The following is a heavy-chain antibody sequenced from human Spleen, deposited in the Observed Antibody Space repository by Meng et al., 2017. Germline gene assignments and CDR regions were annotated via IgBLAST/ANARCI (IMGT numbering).Heavy chain of an antibody. V-gene: IGHV4-4*02. Sequence: QVQLQESGPGLVKPSGTLSLTCAVSGDSISSTNWCSWVRQSPGKGLEWIGEIYQSGNTNYNPSLESRVTISLDRSKNQFSLKLSSVTAADTAVYYCARRTTFGIGSWFDPWGQGILVTVSS. J-gene: IGHJ5*02. CDR3: ARRTTFGIGSWFDP. D-gene: IGHD1/OR15-1a*01. CDR2: IYQSGNT. CDR1: GDSISSTNW.